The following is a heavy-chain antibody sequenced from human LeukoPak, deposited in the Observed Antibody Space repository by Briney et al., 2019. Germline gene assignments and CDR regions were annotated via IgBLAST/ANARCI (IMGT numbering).Heavy chain of an antibody. CDR3: ARESDSSGYFGFDY. CDR1: GYTFTSYG. D-gene: IGHD3-22*01. CDR2: ISAYNGNT. V-gene: IGHV1-18*01. Sequence: ASVKVSCKASGYTFTSYGLSWVRQAPGQGLEWMGWISAYNGNTNYAQKLQGRVTMTTHTSTSTAYMELRSLRSDDTAVYYCARESDSSGYFGFDYWGQGTLVTVSS. J-gene: IGHJ4*02.